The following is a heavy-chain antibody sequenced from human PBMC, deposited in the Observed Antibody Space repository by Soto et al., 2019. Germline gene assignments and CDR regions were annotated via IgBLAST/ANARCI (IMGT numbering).Heavy chain of an antibody. CDR2: IYYSGST. J-gene: IGHJ4*02. V-gene: IGHV4-59*08. Sequence: SETLSLTCTVSGGSISSYYWSWTRQPPGKGLEWIGYIYYSGSTNYNPSLKSRVTISVDTSKNQFSLKLSSVTAADTAVDYWSGDPKGNFDYWGQGTLVTVSS. CDR3: SGDPKGNFDY. D-gene: IGHD3-10*01. CDR1: GGSISSYY.